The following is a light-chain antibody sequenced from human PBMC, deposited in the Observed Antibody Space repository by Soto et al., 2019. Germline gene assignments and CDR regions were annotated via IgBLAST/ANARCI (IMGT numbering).Light chain of an antibody. CDR1: QSVSRD. CDR2: GAS. CDR3: QQYHNWYS. V-gene: IGKV3-15*01. Sequence: EIVMTQSPATLSVSPGERATLSCRASQSVSRDLAWYQQKPGKAPSVLIYGASTTAIGVPARFSGSGSGTEFTFTISSLQSEDSAVYYCQQYHNWYSFGQGTKLEIK. J-gene: IGKJ2*03.